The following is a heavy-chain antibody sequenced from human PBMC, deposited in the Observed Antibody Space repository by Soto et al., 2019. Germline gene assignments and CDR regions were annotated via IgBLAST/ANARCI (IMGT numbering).Heavy chain of an antibody. CDR2: IYYSGST. J-gene: IGHJ6*02. Sequence: QVHLQESGPELVKPSETLSLTCRVSGVSLTIHYWTWIRQSPGKRLEWMGYIYYSGSTNYNPSLKSRLTMSIDTPSNQSSLNLSSVTAADTAIYSCARLRDINGTATIYKGMDVWGPGTMVTVSS. D-gene: IGHD3-9*01. CDR3: ARLRDINGTATIYKGMDV. V-gene: IGHV4-59*11. CDR1: GVSLTIHY.